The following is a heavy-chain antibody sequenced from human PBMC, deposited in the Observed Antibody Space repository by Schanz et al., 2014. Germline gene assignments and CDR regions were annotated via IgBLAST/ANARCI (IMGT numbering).Heavy chain of an antibody. CDR1: GFTFSSYW. J-gene: IGHJ4*02. CDR2: INGDGSST. V-gene: IGHV3-74*01. CDR3: ARDKGGYYPFDY. D-gene: IGHD3-3*01. Sequence: EVQLVESGGELVQPGGSLRLSCAASGFTFSSYWMHWVRQVPGKGPVWVSRINGDGSSTLYADSVKGRFTISRDNAKNSLYLEMTSLRGEDTAVYYCARDKGGYYPFDYWGQGTLVTVSS.